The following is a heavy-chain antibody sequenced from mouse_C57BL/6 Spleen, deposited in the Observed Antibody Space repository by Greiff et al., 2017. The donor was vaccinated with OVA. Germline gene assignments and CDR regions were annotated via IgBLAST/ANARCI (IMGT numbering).Heavy chain of an antibody. CDR2: IYPGDGDT. CDR3: ARGYYDFLYFDY. Sequence: VQLQQSGPELVKPGASVKISCKASGYAFSSSWMNWVKQRPGKGLEWIGRIYPGDGDTNYNGKFKGKATLTADKSSSTAYMQLSSLTSEDSAVYFCARGYYDFLYFDYWGQGTTLTVSS. CDR1: GYAFSSSW. V-gene: IGHV1-82*01. J-gene: IGHJ2*01. D-gene: IGHD2-4*01.